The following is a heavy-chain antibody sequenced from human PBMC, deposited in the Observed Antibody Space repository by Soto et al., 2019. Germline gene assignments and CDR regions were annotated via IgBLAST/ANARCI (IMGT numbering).Heavy chain of an antibody. J-gene: IGHJ6*02. CDR1: GGTFSSYA. D-gene: IGHD4-17*01. Sequence: QVQLVQSGAEVKKPGSSVKVSCKASGGTFSSYAISWVRQAPGQGREWMGGIIPIFGTANYAQKFQGRVTIAADESTSTAYMELSSLRSEDTAVYYCARGRGPTLTTGNGTDVWGQGTTVTVSS. V-gene: IGHV1-69*01. CDR2: IIPIFGTA. CDR3: ARGRGPTLTTGNGTDV.